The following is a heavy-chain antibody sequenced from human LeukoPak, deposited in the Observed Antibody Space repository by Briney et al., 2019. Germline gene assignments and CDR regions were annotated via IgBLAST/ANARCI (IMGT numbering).Heavy chain of an antibody. J-gene: IGHJ3*01. CDR3: ARLSVAAAGT. CDR1: GYSISSGYY. D-gene: IGHD6-13*01. CDR2: IYHSGST. Sequence: SETLSLXCAVSGYSISSGYYWGWIRQPPGKGLEWIGSIYHSGSTYYNPSLKSRVTISVDTSKNQFSLKLSSVTAADTAVYYCARLSVAAAGTWGQGTMVTVSS. V-gene: IGHV4-38-2*01.